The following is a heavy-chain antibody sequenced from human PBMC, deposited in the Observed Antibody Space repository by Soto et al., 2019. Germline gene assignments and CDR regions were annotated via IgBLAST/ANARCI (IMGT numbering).Heavy chain of an antibody. CDR1: GYTFTSYY. CDR2: INPSGGST. J-gene: IGHJ6*02. Sequence: QVQLVQSGAEVKKPGASVKVSCKASGYTFTSYYMHWVRQAPGQGLEWMGIINPSGGSTSYAQKFQGRVTMTRDTSTSTVYMELSSLRSEDTAVYYCARRRASSGFDYGMDVWGQGTTVTVSS. V-gene: IGHV1-46*03. CDR3: ARRRASSGFDYGMDV. D-gene: IGHD6-19*01.